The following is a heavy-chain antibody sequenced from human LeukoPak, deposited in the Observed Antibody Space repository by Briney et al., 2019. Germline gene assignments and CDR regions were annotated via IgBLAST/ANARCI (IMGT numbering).Heavy chain of an antibody. CDR2: MKEDGGEM. Sequence: EGSLRLSCAGSGFPFSNYWMAWVRQAPGKGLEWVADMKEDGGEMNYVDSVKGRFTISRDNAKNSLDLQMNSLRVDDTAVYHCVRDRGYSTFDYWGQGTLVIVSS. CDR1: GFPFSNYW. D-gene: IGHD4-23*01. CDR3: VRDRGYSTFDY. J-gene: IGHJ4*02. V-gene: IGHV3-7*01.